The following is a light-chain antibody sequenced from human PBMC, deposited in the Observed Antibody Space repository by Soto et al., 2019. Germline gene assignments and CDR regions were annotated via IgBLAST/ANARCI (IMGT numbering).Light chain of an antibody. CDR2: KAS. Sequence: DIQMTQSPSTLPASVGDRVTITCRVSQSISTWLAWYQQKPGKAPNLLIYKASYLASGVPSRFSGGGSGTEFTLTISSLQPDDFATYYCQQYSSYWTFGQGTKVEIK. J-gene: IGKJ1*01. CDR1: QSISTW. CDR3: QQYSSYWT. V-gene: IGKV1-5*03.